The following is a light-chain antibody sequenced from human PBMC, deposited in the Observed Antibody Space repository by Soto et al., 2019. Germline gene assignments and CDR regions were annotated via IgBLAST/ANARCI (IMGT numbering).Light chain of an antibody. V-gene: IGLV2-14*01. CDR3: SSYTSSSTLV. J-gene: IGLJ2*01. Sequence: QSALTQPASVSGSLGQSITISCTGTSSDVGGYNYVSWYQQHPGKAPKLMIYDVSYRPSGVSNRFSGSKSGNTASLTISGLQAEDEADYYCSSYTSSSTLVFGGGTKLTVL. CDR1: SSDVGGYNY. CDR2: DVS.